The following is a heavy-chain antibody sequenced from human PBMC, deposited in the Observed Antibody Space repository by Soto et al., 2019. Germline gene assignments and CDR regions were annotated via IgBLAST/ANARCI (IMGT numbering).Heavy chain of an antibody. J-gene: IGHJ1*01. D-gene: IGHD6-19*01. CDR1: GYSISSGYY. Sequence: SETLSLTCAVSGYSISSGYYWGWIRQPPGKGLEWIGSIYHSGSTYYNPSLKSRVTISVDTSKNQFSLKLSSVTAADTAVYYCARASGIAVAGPEYFQHWGQGTLVTVSS. V-gene: IGHV4-38-2*01. CDR3: ARASGIAVAGPEYFQH. CDR2: IYHSGST.